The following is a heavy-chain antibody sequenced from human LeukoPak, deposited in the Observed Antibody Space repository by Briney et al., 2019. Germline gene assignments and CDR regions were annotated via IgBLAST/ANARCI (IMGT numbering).Heavy chain of an antibody. CDR2: IHYSGNS. D-gene: IGHD3-10*01. V-gene: IGHV4-59*08. CDR3: ARHLRGVVSAQLDY. J-gene: IGHJ4*02. CDR1: GDSISNYY. Sequence: SETLSLTCTVSGDSISNYYWSWIRQPPGKGLEWIGYIHYSGNSDYNPSLKSRVTILIDTSKNQFSLILSSVTAADTAVYYCARHLRGVVSAQLDYWGQGTRVTVSS.